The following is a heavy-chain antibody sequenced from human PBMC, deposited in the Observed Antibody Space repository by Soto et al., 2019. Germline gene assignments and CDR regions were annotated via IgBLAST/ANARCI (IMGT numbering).Heavy chain of an antibody. D-gene: IGHD1-26*01. CDR2: ISNSGGST. CDR3: ARGATAGDH. J-gene: IGHJ5*02. CDR1: GFTFSNYA. Sequence: GGSLRLSCAASGFTFSNYAMRWVRQAPGKGLEWVSAISNSGGSTYYTDSVKGRFTISRDNAKNTLYLQMNSLRADDTAVYYCARGATAGDHWGQGTLVTVSS. V-gene: IGHV3-23*01.